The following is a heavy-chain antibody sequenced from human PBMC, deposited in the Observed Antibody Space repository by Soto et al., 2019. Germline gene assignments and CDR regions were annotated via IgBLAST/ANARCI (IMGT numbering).Heavy chain of an antibody. Sequence: SETLSLTCNVSGGPIKAGDYYWNWIRQPPGKGLEWIGYVFYSGATNYSPSLKSRAAISMDTSKNQFSLSLTSVTAADTAVYYCARAGFSYGHLLFWGQGIRVTVSS. CDR1: GGPIKAGDYY. D-gene: IGHD3-10*01. CDR2: VFYSGAT. V-gene: IGHV4-30-4*01. CDR3: ARAGFSYGHLLF. J-gene: IGHJ4*02.